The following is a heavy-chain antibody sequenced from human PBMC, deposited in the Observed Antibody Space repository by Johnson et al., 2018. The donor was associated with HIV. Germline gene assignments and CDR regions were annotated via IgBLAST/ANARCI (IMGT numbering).Heavy chain of an antibody. D-gene: IGHD6-19*01. CDR2: IYSGGST. CDR3: ARDLRNSGWSNGFDV. J-gene: IGHJ3*01. CDR1: EFTVSGGY. V-gene: IGHV3-53*01. Sequence: MQLVESGGGLIQPGGSLRLSCAASEFTVSGGYMNWVRQAPGNGLALVSVIYSGGSTYYSDSVKGRFTISRDNSKNTLYLQMNSLRAEDTALYYCARDLRNSGWSNGFDVWGQGTMVTVSS.